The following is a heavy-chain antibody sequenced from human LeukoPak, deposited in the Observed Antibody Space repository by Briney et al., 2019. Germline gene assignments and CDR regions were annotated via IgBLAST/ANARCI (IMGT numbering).Heavy chain of an antibody. V-gene: IGHV3-30-3*01. CDR2: ISRDGSTK. Sequence: PGGSLRLSCAVSGFTFRNYAIHWVRQAPGKGLEWVAFISRDGSTKYYADSVKGRFTISRDNSQNTLDLQMNSLRAEDTAVYYCARDLSERYSTDYWGQGTLVTVSS. CDR1: GFTFRNYA. CDR3: ARDLSERYSTDY. J-gene: IGHJ4*02. D-gene: IGHD1-26*01.